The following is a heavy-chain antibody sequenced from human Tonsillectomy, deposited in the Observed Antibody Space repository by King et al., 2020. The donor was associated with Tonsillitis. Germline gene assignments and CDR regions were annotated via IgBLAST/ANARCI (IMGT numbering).Heavy chain of an antibody. Sequence: VQLVESWGGLVQPWGSLRLSCAASGFTFSSYDMHWVRQATGQGLEWVSSIGTDGYTYYPGSVKGRFTISRENAKNSLYLQMNSLRAGDTAVYYCAREPKGYYYGMDVWGQGTTVTVSS. CDR2: IGTDGYT. CDR1: GFTFSSYD. CDR3: AREPKGYYYGMDV. V-gene: IGHV3-13*01. J-gene: IGHJ6*02.